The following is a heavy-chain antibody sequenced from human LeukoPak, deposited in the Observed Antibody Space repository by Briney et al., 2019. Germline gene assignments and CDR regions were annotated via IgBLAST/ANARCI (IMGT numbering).Heavy chain of an antibody. CDR3: AKGGSGYYSYYFDY. Sequence: PSGGSLRLSCAASGFTFDDYAMHWVRQAPGKGLEWVSGISWNSGSIGYADSVKGRFTISRDNAKNSLYLQMNSLRAEDMALYYCAKGGSGYYSYYFDYWGQGTLVTVSS. V-gene: IGHV3-9*03. CDR2: ISWNSGSI. CDR1: GFTFDDYA. D-gene: IGHD3-22*01. J-gene: IGHJ4*02.